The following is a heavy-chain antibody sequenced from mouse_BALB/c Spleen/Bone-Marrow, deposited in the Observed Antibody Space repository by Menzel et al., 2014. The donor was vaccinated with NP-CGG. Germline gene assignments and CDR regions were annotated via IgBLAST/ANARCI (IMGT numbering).Heavy chain of an antibody. CDR3: ARSGKVRNAMDY. Sequence: QVQLQQSGAELVRPGVSVKISCKGSGYTFTDYAMHWVKQSHAKSLEWIGVISTYYGDASYNQKFKGKATTTVDKSSSTAYMELARLTSEDSAIYYCARSGKVRNAMDYWGQGTSVTVSS. V-gene: IGHV1S137*01. CDR1: GYTFTDYA. J-gene: IGHJ4*01. D-gene: IGHD2-14*01. CDR2: ISTYYGDA.